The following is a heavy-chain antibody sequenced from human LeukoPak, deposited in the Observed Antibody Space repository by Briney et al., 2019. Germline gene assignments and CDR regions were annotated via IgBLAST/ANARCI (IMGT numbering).Heavy chain of an antibody. CDR1: GFTFDDYG. CDR2: INWNGGST. V-gene: IGHV3-20*04. CDR3: ASDNYYDSSGYDYFDY. J-gene: IGHJ4*02. Sequence: GGSLRLSCAASGFTFDDYGMSWVRQAAGKGLEWVSGINWNGGSTGYADSVKGRFTISRDNATNALYLQMNSLRAEDTALYYCASDNYYDSSGYDYFDYWGQGTLVTVSS. D-gene: IGHD3-22*01.